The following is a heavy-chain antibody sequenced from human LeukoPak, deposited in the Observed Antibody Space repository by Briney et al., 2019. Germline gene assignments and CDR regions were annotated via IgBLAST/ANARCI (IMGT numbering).Heavy chain of an antibody. V-gene: IGHV3-74*01. CDR2: INSDGSTT. Sequence: GGSLRLSCDASGFTFSKYWMHWVRHAPGKGLVWVSRINSDGSTTNYADSVKGRFTISRDNAKNTLYLQMNSLRAEDTAVYYCSRLGGYYSGWYGADYWGQGILVTVSS. D-gene: IGHD6-19*01. CDR3: SRLGGYYSGWYGADY. J-gene: IGHJ4*02. CDR1: GFTFSKYW.